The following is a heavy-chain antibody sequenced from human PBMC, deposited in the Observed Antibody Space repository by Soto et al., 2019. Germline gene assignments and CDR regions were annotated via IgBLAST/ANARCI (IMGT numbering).Heavy chain of an antibody. CDR3: ARDLVTLGYGLSPPEYYGMDV. J-gene: IGHJ6*02. CDR1: GGSISSGGYY. CDR2: IYYSGST. D-gene: IGHD3-16*02. V-gene: IGHV4-31*03. Sequence: TSETLSLTCTVSGGSISSGGYYWSWIRQHPGKGLEWIGYIYYSGSTYYDPSLKSRVTISVDTSKNQFSLKLSSVTAADTAVYYCARDLVTLGYGLSPPEYYGMDVWGQGTTVTVSS.